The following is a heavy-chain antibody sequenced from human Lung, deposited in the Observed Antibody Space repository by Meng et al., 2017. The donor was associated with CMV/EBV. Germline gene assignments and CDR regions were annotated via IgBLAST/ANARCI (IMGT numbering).Heavy chain of an antibody. V-gene: IGHV1-46*01. J-gene: IGHJ4*02. CDR2: ITPTGGKT. CDR1: GYTLSTYY. CDR3: TRAGRGVPGDFDF. Sequence: SGYTLSTYYIPWVRQVSGQGLEWMGVITPTGGKTRYAQNFQDRVTMTTDTSTSTVYMELRSLRSEETALYYCTRAGRGVPGDFDFWGPGTLVTVSS. D-gene: IGHD7-27*01.